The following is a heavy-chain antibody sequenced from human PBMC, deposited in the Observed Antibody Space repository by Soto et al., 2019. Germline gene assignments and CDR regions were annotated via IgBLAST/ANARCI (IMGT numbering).Heavy chain of an antibody. V-gene: IGHV1-2*02. CDR1: GYTFSDYY. Sequence: ASVKVSCKASGYTFSDYYMHWVRQAPGQGLEWMGWINPNSGGTKYAPKFQGGVTMTRDTSITTAYMEVSRLRSGDTAVYYCARDSASANSEGFDFWGQGTLVTVSS. CDR3: ARDSASANSEGFDF. J-gene: IGHJ4*02. CDR2: INPNSGGT.